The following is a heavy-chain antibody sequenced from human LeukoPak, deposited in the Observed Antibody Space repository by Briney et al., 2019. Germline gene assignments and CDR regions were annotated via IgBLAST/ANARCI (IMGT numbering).Heavy chain of an antibody. J-gene: IGHJ6*04. V-gene: IGHV1-46*01. CDR3: APDRQWKDEVGGSYLYLYRYYTIDV. Sequence: GASVKVSCKASGYIFTNYYMHWVRQAPGQGLEWMGMINPSGGSTSYAQKFQGRVTMTRDTSTSTVYMELSSLRSEDTAVYYCAPDRQWKDEVGGSYLYLYRYYTIDVWGKGTTVTVST. CDR1: GYIFTNYY. D-gene: IGHD3-16*02. CDR2: INPSGGST.